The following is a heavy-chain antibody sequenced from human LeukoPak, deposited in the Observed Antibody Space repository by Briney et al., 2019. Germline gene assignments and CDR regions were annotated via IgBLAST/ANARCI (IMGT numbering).Heavy chain of an antibody. D-gene: IGHD2-15*01. J-gene: IGHJ3*02. Sequence: GGSLRLSCAASGFTFSSYAMSWVRQAPGKVLEWVSAISGSGGSTYYADSVKGRFTISRDNSKNTLYLQMNSLRAEDTAVYYCAKDLHSLSRVAGVEGAFDIWGQGTMVTVSS. V-gene: IGHV3-23*01. CDR1: GFTFSSYA. CDR2: ISGSGGST. CDR3: AKDLHSLSRVAGVEGAFDI.